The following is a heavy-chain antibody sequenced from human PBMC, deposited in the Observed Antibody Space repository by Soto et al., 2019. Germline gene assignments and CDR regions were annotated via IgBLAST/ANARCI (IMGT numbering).Heavy chain of an antibody. Sequence: QVQLVESGGGVVQPGRSLRLSCAASGFTFSSYAMHWVRQAPGKGLEWVAVISYDGSNKYYADSVKGRFTISRDNYKNTLYLQMNSLRAEDTAVYYWARAQIAARPTRNEVGKNFDYWGQGTLVTVSS. CDR1: GFTFSSYA. V-gene: IGHV3-30-3*01. CDR2: ISYDGSNK. J-gene: IGHJ4*02. D-gene: IGHD6-6*01. CDR3: ARAQIAARPTRNEVGKNFDY.